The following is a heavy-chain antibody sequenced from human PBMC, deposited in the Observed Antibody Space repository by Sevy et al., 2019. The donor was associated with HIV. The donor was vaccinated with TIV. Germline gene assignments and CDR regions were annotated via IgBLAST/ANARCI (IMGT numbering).Heavy chain of an antibody. D-gene: IGHD2-8*01. CDR2: LSFGCGKI. Sequence: GGSLRLPCAASGFAFYDYSMSWIRQAPGKGLEWVATLSFGCGKINYADSVKGRLTISRDNSKNSFYLQMDNLRVEDTALYYCAREGCTRPHDYWGQGTRVTVSS. CDR3: AREGCTRPHDY. CDR1: GFAFYDYS. V-gene: IGHV3-23*01. J-gene: IGHJ4*02.